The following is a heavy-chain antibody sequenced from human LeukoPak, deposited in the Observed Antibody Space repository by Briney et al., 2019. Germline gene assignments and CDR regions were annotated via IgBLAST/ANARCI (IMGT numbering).Heavy chain of an antibody. Sequence: GASVKVSCKVSGYTLRELSMHWVRQAPAKGLQWMGVFDPEDGESIIAQKFQGRLTMTEDTSTDTAYMELSSLTSEDTAMYYCATGHCNTPSCYYYYMDVWGKGTTVTVSS. CDR1: GYTLRELS. D-gene: IGHD2/OR15-2a*01. J-gene: IGHJ6*03. V-gene: IGHV1-24*01. CDR2: FDPEDGES. CDR3: ATGHCNTPSCYYYYMDV.